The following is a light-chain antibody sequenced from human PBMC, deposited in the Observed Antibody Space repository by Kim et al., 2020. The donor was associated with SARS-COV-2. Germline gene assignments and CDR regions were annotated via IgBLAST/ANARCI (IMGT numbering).Light chain of an antibody. V-gene: IGLV2-14*03. CDR1: SRDDGSYNY. CDR3: SSYTRSSTNYV. Sequence: SITIPCTGTSRDDGSYNYVSWYQQHPGKAPKPMIYAVSNRPSGVSNRFSGSKSGNTASLTISGLQAEDEADYYCSSYTRSSTNYVFGTGTKVTVL. CDR2: AVS. J-gene: IGLJ1*01.